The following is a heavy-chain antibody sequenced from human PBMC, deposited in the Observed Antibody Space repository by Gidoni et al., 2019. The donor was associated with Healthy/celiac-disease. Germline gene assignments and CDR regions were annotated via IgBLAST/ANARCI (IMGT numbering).Heavy chain of an antibody. CDR2: IYTSGST. CDR1: GGSLSRYY. Sequence: QVQLQESGPGLLKPSETLSLTCTVSGGSLSRYYWSWIRQPAGKGLEWIGRIYTSGSTNYNPSLKSRVTMSVDTSKNQFSLKLSSVTAADTAVYYCAREVVVVPAAICWFDPWGQGTLVTVSS. J-gene: IGHJ5*02. CDR3: AREVVVVPAAICWFDP. V-gene: IGHV4-4*07. D-gene: IGHD2-2*01.